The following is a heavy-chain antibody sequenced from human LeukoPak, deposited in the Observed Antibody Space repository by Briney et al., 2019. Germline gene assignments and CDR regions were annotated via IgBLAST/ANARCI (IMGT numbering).Heavy chain of an antibody. D-gene: IGHD6-13*01. V-gene: IGHV4-61*02. J-gene: IGHJ5*02. CDR2: IYTSGST. CDR3: ARAYSSSWYFNWFDP. CDR1: GGSISSGSYF. Sequence: ASQTLSLTCTVSGGSISSGSYFWSWIRQPAGKGLEWIGRIYTSGSTNYNPSLKSRVTISVDTSKNQFSLQLTSVTAADTAVYYCARAYSSSWYFNWFDPWGQGTLVTVSS.